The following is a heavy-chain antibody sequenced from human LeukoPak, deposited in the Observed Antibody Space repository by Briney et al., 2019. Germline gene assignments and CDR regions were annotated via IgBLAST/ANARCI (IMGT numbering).Heavy chain of an antibody. Sequence: PGRSLRLSCAASGFTFSSYAMHWVRQAPGKGLEWVAVISYDGSNKYYADSVKGRFTISRDNSKSTLYLQMNSLRAEDTAVYYCARDGQDYGDYFWYFDYWGQGTLVTVSS. CDR3: ARDGQDYGDYFWYFDY. CDR1: GFTFSSYA. CDR2: ISYDGSNK. D-gene: IGHD4-17*01. V-gene: IGHV3-30-3*01. J-gene: IGHJ4*02.